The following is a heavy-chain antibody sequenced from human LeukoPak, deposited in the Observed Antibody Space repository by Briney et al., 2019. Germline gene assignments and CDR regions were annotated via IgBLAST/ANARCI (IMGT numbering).Heavy chain of an antibody. V-gene: IGHV3-23*01. D-gene: IGHD5-12*01. CDR3: AKSYNGYESKPDY. CDR1: GFTFSSYA. Sequence: GGSLRLSCAASGFTFSSYAMSWVRQAPGKGLEWVSSISNSGGRTFYTDSVKGRFTISRDNSKITLYLRMNSLRAEDTAVYYCAKSYNGYESKPDYWGQGTLVTVSS. CDR2: ISNSGGRT. J-gene: IGHJ4*02.